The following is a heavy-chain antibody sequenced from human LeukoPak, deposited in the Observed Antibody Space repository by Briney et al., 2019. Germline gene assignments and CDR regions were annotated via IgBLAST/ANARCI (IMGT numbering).Heavy chain of an antibody. V-gene: IGHV4-59*06. CDR1: GGSISSYY. CDR3: ARGGDGYKDY. D-gene: IGHD5-24*01. Sequence: ETLSLTCTVSGGSISSYYWSWIRQPPGKGLEWIGYIYYSGSTYYNPSLKSRVTISVDTSKNQFSLKLSSVTAADTAVYYCARGGDGYKDYWGQGTLVTVSS. CDR2: IYYSGST. J-gene: IGHJ4*02.